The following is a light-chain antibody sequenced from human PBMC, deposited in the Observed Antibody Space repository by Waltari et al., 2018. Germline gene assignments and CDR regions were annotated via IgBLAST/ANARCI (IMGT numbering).Light chain of an antibody. CDR3: QQYYSTPWT. J-gene: IGKJ1*01. CDR2: WAS. Sequence: DIVMTQSPDFLPVSLGVRATINCKSSQSILSSSNNRNFLGWYQQKAGQPPKLLFYWASTREFGVPDRFSGSGSGTDFTLTISSLQAEDVAVYYCQQYYSTPWTFGQGTKVEIQ. V-gene: IGKV4-1*01. CDR1: QSILSSSNNRNF.